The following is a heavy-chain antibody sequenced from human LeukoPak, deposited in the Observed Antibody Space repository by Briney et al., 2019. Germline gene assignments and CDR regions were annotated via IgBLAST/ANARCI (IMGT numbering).Heavy chain of an antibody. J-gene: IGHJ4*02. CDR1: GFTFSSYA. V-gene: IGHV3-23*01. CDR2: ISGSGESS. D-gene: IGHD2-2*02. CDR3: AKVPGEYQLLYRQSDY. Sequence: GGSLRLSCAASGFTFSSYALTWVRQAPGEGLEWISAISGSGESSYYGDSVRGRFTISRDNSKNTLYLQMNSLRAEDTAVYYCAKVPGEYQLLYRQSDYWGQGTLVTVSS.